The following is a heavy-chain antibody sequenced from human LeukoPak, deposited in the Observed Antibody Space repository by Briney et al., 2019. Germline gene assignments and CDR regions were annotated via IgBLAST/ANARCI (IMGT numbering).Heavy chain of an antibody. CDR1: GYTLTELS. CDR2: FDLEDGET. Sequence: ASVNVSCKVSGYTLTELSMHWVRQAPGTGLGGMGGFDLEDGETIYAQKFQGRVTMTADTHTATAYMELSSLRSEDTAVYYCATGPHYYGSGSYYPPCYWGRGTLVTVSS. CDR3: ATGPHYYGSGSYYPPCY. D-gene: IGHD3-10*01. V-gene: IGHV1-24*01. J-gene: IGHJ4*02.